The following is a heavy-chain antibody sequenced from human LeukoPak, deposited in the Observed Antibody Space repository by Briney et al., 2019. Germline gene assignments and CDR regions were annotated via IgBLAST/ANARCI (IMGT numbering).Heavy chain of an antibody. CDR3: VRHDLIGITGGSFDY. CDR1: GGSISSSRYY. Sequence: PSETLSLTCTVSGGSISSSRYYWGYIRQPPGKGLEWLGSIYYTGSTYYNPSLKSRVTVSVDTSKNQFSLKLNPVTAADTAVYYCVRHDLIGITGGSFDYWGQGTLVSVSS. D-gene: IGHD1-14*01. J-gene: IGHJ4*02. CDR2: IYYTGST. V-gene: IGHV4-39*01.